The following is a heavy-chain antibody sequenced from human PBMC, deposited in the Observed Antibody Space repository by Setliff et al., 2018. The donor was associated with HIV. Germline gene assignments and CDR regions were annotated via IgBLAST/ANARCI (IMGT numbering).Heavy chain of an antibody. J-gene: IGHJ4*02. CDR2: IYTSGSS. Sequence: SETLSLTCSVSGGSMSSYYWNWIRQPAGKGLEWIGRIYTSGSSNYNPSLKSRVTMSIDTSKNQFSLKLNSVTAADTAVYYCAREARESYSSSWETFDYWGQGTLVTVSS. V-gene: IGHV4-4*07. CDR1: GGSMSSYY. CDR3: AREARESYSSSWETFDY. D-gene: IGHD6-13*01.